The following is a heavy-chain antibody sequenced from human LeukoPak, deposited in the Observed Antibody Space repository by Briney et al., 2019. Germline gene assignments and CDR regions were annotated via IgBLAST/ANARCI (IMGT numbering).Heavy chain of an antibody. V-gene: IGHV1-69*13. CDR2: IIPIFGTA. CDR3: ARESRHLTTVTTCDY. CDR1: GGTFSSYA. J-gene: IGHJ4*02. Sequence: SVKVSCKASGGTFSSYAISWVRQAPGQGLEWMGGIIPIFGTADYAQKFQGRVTITADESTSTAYMELSSLRSEDTAVYYCARESRHLTTVTTCDYWRQGTLVTVSS. D-gene: IGHD4-17*01.